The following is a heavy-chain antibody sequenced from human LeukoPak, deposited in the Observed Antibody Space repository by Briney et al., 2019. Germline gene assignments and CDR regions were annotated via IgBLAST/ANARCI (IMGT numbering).Heavy chain of an antibody. D-gene: IGHD2-21*02. CDR1: GFTFSSHA. V-gene: IGHV3-48*03. J-gene: IGHJ4*02. Sequence: GGSLRLSCEASGFTFSSHAMNWVRQAPGKGLEWFSSISGSGRTINYADSLRGRFTISRDKAKNSLFLQMTRLRAEATAVFSFARGPYCGSACYPYYFDYGGQGTLVIASS. CDR3: ARGPYCGSACYPYYFDY. CDR2: ISGSGRTI.